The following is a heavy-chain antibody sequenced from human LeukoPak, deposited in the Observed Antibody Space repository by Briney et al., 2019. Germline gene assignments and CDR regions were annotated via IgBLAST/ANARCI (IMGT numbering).Heavy chain of an antibody. CDR2: ISYDGSNK. V-gene: IGHV3-30*18. CDR1: GFTFSSYS. Sequence: PGGSLRLSCAASGFTFSSYSMNWVRQAPGKGLEWVTFISYDGSNKYYADSVKGRFTISRDSSKNTLFLQMNSLRAEDTAVYYCAKDAEESYRFYYYMDVWGKGTTVTVSS. CDR3: AKDAEESYRFYYYMDV. D-gene: IGHD3-16*02. J-gene: IGHJ6*03.